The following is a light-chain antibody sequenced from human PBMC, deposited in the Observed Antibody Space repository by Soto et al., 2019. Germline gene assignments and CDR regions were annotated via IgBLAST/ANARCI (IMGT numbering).Light chain of an antibody. V-gene: IGKV3-20*01. Sequence: EIVLTQSPGTLSLSPGERATLSCRASQSVSSSYLAWYQQKPGQAPRLLIYGASNRATGIPDRFSGSGSGTDFTLTISRLEPEDFAVYFCQQYHNSPEYTFGQGTKLEIK. J-gene: IGKJ2*01. CDR3: QQYHNSPEYT. CDR1: QSVSSSY. CDR2: GAS.